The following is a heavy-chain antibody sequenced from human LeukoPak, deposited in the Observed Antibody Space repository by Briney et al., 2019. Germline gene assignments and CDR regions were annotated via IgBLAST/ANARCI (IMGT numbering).Heavy chain of an antibody. V-gene: IGHV3-30*02. CDR2: IRYDGSNK. CDR1: GFTFSSYG. D-gene: IGHD3-22*01. CDR3: AKDIGLWGGYYYDSSGPLI. J-gene: IGHJ3*02. Sequence: GGSLRLSCAASGFTFSSYGMHWVRQAPGKGLEWVAFIRYDGSNKYYADSVKGRFTISRDNSKNTLYLQMNSLRAEDTAVYYCAKDIGLWGGYYYDSSGPLIWGQGTMVTVSS.